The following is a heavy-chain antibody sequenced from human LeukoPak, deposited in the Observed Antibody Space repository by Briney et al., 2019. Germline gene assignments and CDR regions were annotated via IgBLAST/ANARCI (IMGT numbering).Heavy chain of an antibody. CDR2: IKSKTDGGTT. V-gene: IGHV3-15*07. J-gene: IGHJ6*02. CDR1: GNYW. D-gene: IGHD2-2*01. Sequence: GGSLRLSCAASGNYWMHWVRQVPGKGLEWVGRIKSKTDGGTTDYAAPVKGRFTISRDDSKNTLYLQMNSLKTEDTAVYYCTTPYRKYQLPPYYYGMDVWGQGTTVTVSS. CDR3: TTPYRKYQLPPYYYGMDV.